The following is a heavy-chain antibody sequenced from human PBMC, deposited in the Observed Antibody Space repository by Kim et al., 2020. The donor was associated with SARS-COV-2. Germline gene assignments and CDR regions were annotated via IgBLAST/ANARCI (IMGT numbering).Heavy chain of an antibody. CDR3: AADLSGVGNYYDSSGYYGNY. D-gene: IGHD3-22*01. CDR2: IVVGSGNT. CDR1: GFTFTSSA. Sequence: SVKVSCKASGFTFTSSAVQWVRQARGQRLEWIGWIVVGSGNTNYAQKFQERVTITRDMSTSTAYMELSSLRSEDTAVYYCAADLSGVGNYYDSSGYYGNYWGQGTLVTVSS. V-gene: IGHV1-58*01. J-gene: IGHJ4*02.